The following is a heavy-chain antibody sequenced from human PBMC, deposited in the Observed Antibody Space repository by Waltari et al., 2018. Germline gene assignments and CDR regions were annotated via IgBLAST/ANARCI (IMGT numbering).Heavy chain of an antibody. CDR1: GFTVSGNY. V-gene: IGHV3-66*01. CDR3: VRGPDSRGGKRHGMDV. D-gene: IGHD3-16*01. J-gene: IGHJ6*02. CDR2: IYNDGSK. Sequence: EVQMVESGGGLVQPGGSLRLSGAVSGFTVSGNYLSWVRQAPGKGLEWVSVIYNDGSKNYADSVKGRCTISRDNSKNTLDLLMNSLRAEDTAVYYCVRGPDSRGGKRHGMDVWGQGTMVTVSS.